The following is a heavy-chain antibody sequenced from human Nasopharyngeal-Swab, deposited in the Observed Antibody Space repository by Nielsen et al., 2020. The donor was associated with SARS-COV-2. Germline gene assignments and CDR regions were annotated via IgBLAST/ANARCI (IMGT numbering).Heavy chain of an antibody. CDR2: IIPIFGTA. CDR1: GYTFTSYG. J-gene: IGHJ4*02. Sequence: SVKVSCKASGYTFTSYGISWVRQAPGQGLEWMGGIIPIFGTANYAQKFQGRVTITADESTSTAYMELSSLRSEDTAVYYCARASVEYSNADRYFDYWGQGTLVTVSS. D-gene: IGHD6-6*01. CDR3: ARASVEYSNADRYFDY. V-gene: IGHV1-69*13.